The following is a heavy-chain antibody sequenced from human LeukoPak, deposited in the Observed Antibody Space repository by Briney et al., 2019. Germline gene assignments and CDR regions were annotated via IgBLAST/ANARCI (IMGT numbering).Heavy chain of an antibody. Sequence: PGGSLRLSCAASGFTFSGYNMNWVRQAPGKGLEWVSYISSSSISTIYYADSVKGRFTISRDNAKNSLYLQMNSLRAEDTAVYYCARAPGGLVGADFDYWGQGTLVTVSS. CDR3: ARAPGGLVGADFDY. CDR2: ISSSSISTI. V-gene: IGHV3-48*04. J-gene: IGHJ4*02. D-gene: IGHD1-26*01. CDR1: GFTFSGYN.